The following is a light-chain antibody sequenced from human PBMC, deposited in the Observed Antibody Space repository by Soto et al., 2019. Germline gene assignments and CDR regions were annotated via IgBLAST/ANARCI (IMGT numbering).Light chain of an antibody. CDR2: AAS. Sequence: DIQMTQSPSSLSASVGDRVTITCRASQGIGIYLGWYQQNPVKAPKRLIYAASSLEGGVPSRFSGSGSGTEFTLTISSLQPEDFATYYGLQHNTYPFTFGPGTKVDIK. CDR3: LQHNTYPFT. V-gene: IGKV1-17*01. J-gene: IGKJ3*01. CDR1: QGIGIY.